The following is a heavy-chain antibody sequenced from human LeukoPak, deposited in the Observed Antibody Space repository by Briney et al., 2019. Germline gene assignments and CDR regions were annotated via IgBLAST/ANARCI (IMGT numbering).Heavy chain of an antibody. J-gene: IGHJ4*02. CDR2: INPNSGGT. V-gene: IGHV1-2*02. Sequence: GASVKVSCKASGYTFTGYYMHWVRQAPGQGLEWMGWINPNSGGTNYAQKFQGRVTMTRDTSISTAYMELSRLRSDDTAVYYCARGPYYYGSDYFDYWGQGTLVTVSS. CDR3: ARGPYYYGSDYFDY. D-gene: IGHD3-10*01. CDR1: GYTFTGYY.